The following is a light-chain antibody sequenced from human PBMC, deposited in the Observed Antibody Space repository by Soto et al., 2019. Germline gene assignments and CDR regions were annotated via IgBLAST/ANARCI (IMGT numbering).Light chain of an antibody. CDR1: QSVSSSS. V-gene: IGKV3-20*01. Sequence: EIVLTQSPGTLSLSPGERATLSCRASQSVSSSSLAWYQQKPGQAPRLLIYATSSRAAGIPDRFSGSGSGTDFTLTISRLEPEDFAVYYCQQYGSSPWTFGQGPKVEIK. CDR3: QQYGSSPWT. CDR2: ATS. J-gene: IGKJ1*01.